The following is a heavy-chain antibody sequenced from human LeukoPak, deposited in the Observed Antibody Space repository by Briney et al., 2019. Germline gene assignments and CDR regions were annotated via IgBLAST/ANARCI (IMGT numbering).Heavy chain of an antibody. D-gene: IGHD3-10*01. CDR1: GFTFSNYN. J-gene: IGHJ4*02. CDR2: ISSSSSYI. V-gene: IGHV3-21*01. CDR3: AFSAFSGTVY. Sequence: PGGSLRVSCAASGFTFSNYNMNWVRQAPGKGLEWVSSISSSSSYIYYAESVKGRFTISRDNAKNSLYLQMNSLRAEDTAVYYCAFSAFSGTVYWGQGTLVTVSS.